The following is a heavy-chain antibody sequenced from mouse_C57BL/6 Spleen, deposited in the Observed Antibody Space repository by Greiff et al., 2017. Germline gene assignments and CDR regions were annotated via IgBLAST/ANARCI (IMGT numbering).Heavy chain of an antibody. V-gene: IGHV6-3*01. CDR3: TGPLTFFDY. CDR1: GFTFSNYW. D-gene: IGHD4-1*01. Sequence: EVQLVESGGGLVQPGGSMKLSCVASGFTFSNYWMNWVRQSPEKGLEWVAQIRLKSDNYATHYAESVKGRFTISRDDSKSSVYLQMNNLRAEDTGIYYCTGPLTFFDYWGQGTTLTVSS. CDR2: IRLKSDNYAT. J-gene: IGHJ2*01.